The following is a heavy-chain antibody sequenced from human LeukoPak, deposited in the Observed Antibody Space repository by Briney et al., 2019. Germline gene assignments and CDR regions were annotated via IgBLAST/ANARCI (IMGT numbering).Heavy chain of an antibody. V-gene: IGHV4-59*01. Sequence: PSETLSLTCTVSGGSISSYYWSWIRQPPGKGLEWIGYISYSGSTNYNPSLKSRVTISVDTSKNQFSLKLSSVTAADTAVYYCARLSAAAVDYWGQGTLVTVSS. CDR3: ARLSAAAVDY. CDR2: ISYSGST. CDR1: GGSISSYY. D-gene: IGHD6-13*01. J-gene: IGHJ4*02.